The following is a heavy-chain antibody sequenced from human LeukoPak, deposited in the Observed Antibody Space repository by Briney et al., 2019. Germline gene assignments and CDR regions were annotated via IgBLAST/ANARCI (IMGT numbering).Heavy chain of an antibody. CDR2: IYYTEST. D-gene: IGHD3-22*01. CDR3: ASSYFYDGNRYFDY. J-gene: IGHJ4*02. Sequence: SETLSLTCNVSGGSITSYYWNWIRQSPGKGLEWIGYIYYTESTNSNPSLKSRLTISLDTSKKQFSLKLSSVTAADTAIYYCASSYFYDGNRYFDYWGQGALVTVSS. CDR1: GGSITSYY. V-gene: IGHV4-59*08.